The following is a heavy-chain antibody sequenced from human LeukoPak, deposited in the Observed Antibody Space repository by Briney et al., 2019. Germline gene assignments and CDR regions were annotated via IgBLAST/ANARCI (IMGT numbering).Heavy chain of an antibody. CDR2: IWYDGSNE. Sequence: GGSLRLSCAASGFTFSTYVMHWVRQAPGKGLERVAVIWYDGSNEYYADSVKGRFTISRDNSKNTLYVQMNSLRAEDTAVHYCARDPAATAGVAAAGSYYFDYWGQGTLVTVSS. CDR1: GFTFSTYV. J-gene: IGHJ4*02. V-gene: IGHV3-33*01. D-gene: IGHD6-13*01. CDR3: ARDPAATAGVAAAGSYYFDY.